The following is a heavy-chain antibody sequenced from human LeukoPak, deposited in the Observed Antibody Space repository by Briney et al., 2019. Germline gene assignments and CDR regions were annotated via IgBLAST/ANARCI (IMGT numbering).Heavy chain of an antibody. J-gene: IGHJ6*02. Sequence: PGGSLRLSCAASGFTFSSYAMHWVRQAPGKGLEYVSAISSNGGSTYYANSVKGRFTISRDNSKNTLYLQMGSLRAEDMAVYYCARDGPAYCGGDCPGGYYYYGMDVWGRGTTVTVSS. CDR1: GFTFSSYA. CDR3: ARDGPAYCGGDCPGGYYYYGMDV. V-gene: IGHV3-64*01. CDR2: ISSNGGST. D-gene: IGHD2-21*02.